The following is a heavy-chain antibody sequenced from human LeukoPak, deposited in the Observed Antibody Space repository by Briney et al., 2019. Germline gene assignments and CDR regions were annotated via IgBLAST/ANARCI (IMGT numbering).Heavy chain of an antibody. Sequence: ASVKVSCKASGYTFTSYAMHWVRQAPGQRLEWMGWINPNSGGTNYAQKFQGRVTMTRDTSISTAYMELSRLRSDDTAVYYCARAYYYGSGSYLYYFDYWGQGTLVTVSS. V-gene: IGHV1-2*02. CDR2: INPNSGGT. CDR3: ARAYYYGSGSYLYYFDY. D-gene: IGHD3-10*01. J-gene: IGHJ4*02. CDR1: GYTFTSYA.